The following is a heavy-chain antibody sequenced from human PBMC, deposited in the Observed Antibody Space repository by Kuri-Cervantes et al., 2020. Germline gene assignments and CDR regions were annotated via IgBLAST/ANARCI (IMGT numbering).Heavy chain of an antibody. J-gene: IGHJ5*02. V-gene: IGHV4-34*01. CDR3: ARVRDIAARPNWFDP. Sequence: SETLSLTCVVYGGSFSGYYWNWIRQPPGKGLEWIGEINHSGGTNYNPSLKSRVTISLDTSKNQFSLKLSSVTAADTAVYYCARVRDIAARPNWFDPWGQGTLVTVSS. CDR1: GGSFSGYY. D-gene: IGHD6-6*01. CDR2: INHSGGT.